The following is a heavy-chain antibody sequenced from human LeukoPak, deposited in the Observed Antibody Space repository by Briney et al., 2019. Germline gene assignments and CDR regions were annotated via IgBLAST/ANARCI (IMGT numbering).Heavy chain of an antibody. V-gene: IGHV3-48*01. J-gene: IGHJ4*02. Sequence: GGSLRLSCAASGFTFSSYSMNWVRQAPGKGLEWVSYISSSSSTIYYADSVKGRFTISRDNAKNSLYLQMNSLRAEDTAVYYCARGIDYWGRGTLVTVSS. CDR1: GFTFSSYS. CDR2: ISSSSSTI. CDR3: ARGIDY.